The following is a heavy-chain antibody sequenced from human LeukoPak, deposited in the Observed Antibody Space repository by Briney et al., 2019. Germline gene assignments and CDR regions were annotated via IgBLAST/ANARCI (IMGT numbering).Heavy chain of an antibody. J-gene: IGHJ4*02. CDR1: GFTFSTYA. Sequence: GGSLRLSCAASGFTFSTYAMSWVRQAPGKGLEWVSGISGRGGSTYYADSVKGRFTISRDNSKNTLYLQMNSLRAEDTAVYYCAKSFGMVTTYYYGSGTFDYWGQGTLVTVSS. CDR3: AKSFGMVTTYYYGSGTFDY. V-gene: IGHV3-23*01. CDR2: ISGRGGST. D-gene: IGHD3-10*01.